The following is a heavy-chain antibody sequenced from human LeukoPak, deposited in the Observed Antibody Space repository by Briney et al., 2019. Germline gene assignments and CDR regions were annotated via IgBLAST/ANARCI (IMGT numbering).Heavy chain of an antibody. Sequence: GASVKVSCKASGYXFTSYGISWVRQAPGQGLEWMGWISAYNGNTNYAQKLQGRVTMTTDTSTSTAYMELRSLRSDDTAVYYCARLVPYCSGGSCTVFDYWGQGTLVTVSS. D-gene: IGHD2-15*01. CDR3: ARLVPYCSGGSCTVFDY. CDR1: GYXFTSYG. V-gene: IGHV1-18*01. J-gene: IGHJ4*02. CDR2: ISAYNGNT.